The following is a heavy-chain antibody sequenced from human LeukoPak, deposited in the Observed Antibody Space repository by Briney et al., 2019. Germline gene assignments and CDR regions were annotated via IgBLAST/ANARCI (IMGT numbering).Heavy chain of an antibody. Sequence: AGGSLRLSCAASGFTFSSYSMNWVRQAPGKGLEWVSSISSSSSYIYYADSVKGRFTISRDNAKNSLYLQMNSLRAEDTAVYYCARDSKDSGSYFLKNWFDPWGQGTLVTVSS. V-gene: IGHV3-21*01. D-gene: IGHD1-26*01. J-gene: IGHJ5*02. CDR3: ARDSKDSGSYFLKNWFDP. CDR1: GFTFSSYS. CDR2: ISSSSSYI.